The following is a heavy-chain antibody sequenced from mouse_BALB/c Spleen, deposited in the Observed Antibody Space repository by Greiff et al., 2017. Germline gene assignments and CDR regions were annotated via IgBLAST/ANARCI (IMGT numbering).Heavy chain of an antibody. V-gene: IGHV5-4*02. Sequence: EVKLVESGGGLVKPGGSLKLSCAASGFTFSDYYMYWVRQTPEKRLEWVATISDGGSYTYYPDSVKWRFTISRDNAKNNLYLQMSSLKSEDTAMYYCARALYDGYQAWFAYWGQGTLVTVSA. CDR1: GFTFSDYY. CDR2: ISDGGSYT. CDR3: ARALYDGYQAWFAY. J-gene: IGHJ3*01. D-gene: IGHD2-3*01.